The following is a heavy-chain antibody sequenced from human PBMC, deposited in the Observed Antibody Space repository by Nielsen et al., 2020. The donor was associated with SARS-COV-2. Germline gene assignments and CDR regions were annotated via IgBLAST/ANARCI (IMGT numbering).Heavy chain of an antibody. J-gene: IGHJ4*02. CDR3: ASTPHRYDFWSGYYVGETYFDY. D-gene: IGHD3-3*01. Sequence: GSLRLSCTVSGGSISSYYWSWIRQPPGKGLEWIGYIYYSGSTNYNPSLKSRVTISVDTSKNQFSLKLSSVTAADTAVYYCASTPHRYDFWSGYYVGETYFDYWGQGTLVTVSS. V-gene: IGHV4-59*01. CDR1: GGSISSYY. CDR2: IYYSGST.